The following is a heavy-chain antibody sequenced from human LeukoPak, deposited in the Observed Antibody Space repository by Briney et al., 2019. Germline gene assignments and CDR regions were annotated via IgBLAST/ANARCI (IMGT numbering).Heavy chain of an antibody. Sequence: SQTLSLTCTVSGGSISSYYWSWIRQPPGKGLEWIGYIYYSGSTNYNPSLKSRVTISVDTSKNQFSLKLSSVTAADTAVYYCARGVYSSSWPFDYWGQGTLVTVSS. V-gene: IGHV4-59*01. CDR3: ARGVYSSSWPFDY. J-gene: IGHJ4*02. D-gene: IGHD6-13*01. CDR1: GGSISSYY. CDR2: IYYSGST.